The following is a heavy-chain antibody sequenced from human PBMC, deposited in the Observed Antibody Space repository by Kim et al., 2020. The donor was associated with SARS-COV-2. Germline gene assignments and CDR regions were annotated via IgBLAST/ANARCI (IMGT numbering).Heavy chain of an antibody. V-gene: IGHV1-46*01. CDR3: ARDIFTDYYYYGMDV. Sequence: QKFQGRVTMTRNPSTSTVYMELSSLRSEDTAVYYCARDIFTDYYYYGMDVWGQGTTVTVSS. J-gene: IGHJ6*02.